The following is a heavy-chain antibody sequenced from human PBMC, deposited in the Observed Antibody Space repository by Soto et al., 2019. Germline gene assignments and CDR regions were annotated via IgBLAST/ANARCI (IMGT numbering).Heavy chain of an antibody. J-gene: IGHJ6*02. V-gene: IGHV4-59*01. D-gene: IGHD3-22*01. CDR3: ARDRIYYDSSVYLSPYYYYVMDV. CDR1: GGSISSYY. CDR2: IYYSGST. Sequence: ASETLSLTCTVSGGSISSYYWSWIRQPPGKGLEWIGSIYYSGSTNYNPSLKSRCTISADTSKNQFSLKLSSVTAADTAVYYCARDRIYYDSSVYLSPYYYYVMDVWSQGTTVTVSS.